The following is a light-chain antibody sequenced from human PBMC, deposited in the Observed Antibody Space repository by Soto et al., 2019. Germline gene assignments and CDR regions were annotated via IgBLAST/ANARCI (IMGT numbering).Light chain of an antibody. CDR1: SSNIGAGYD. CDR2: GNS. CDR3: QSYDSSLSGYV. Sequence: QSVLTQPPSVSGAPGQRVTISCTGSSSNIGAGYDVHWYQQLPGTPPKLIIHGNSNPPSGVPDRFSGSKSGTSASLAITGLQAEDEADYYCQSYDSSLSGYVFGTGTKVTVL. V-gene: IGLV1-40*01. J-gene: IGLJ1*01.